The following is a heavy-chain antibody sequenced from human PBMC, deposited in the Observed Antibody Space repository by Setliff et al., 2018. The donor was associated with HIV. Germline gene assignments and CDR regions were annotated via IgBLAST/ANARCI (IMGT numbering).Heavy chain of an antibody. CDR1: GFRFDNYA. J-gene: IGHJ3*01. Sequence: PGGSLRLSCEVSGFRFDNYAMHWVRQPAGKGLEWIGHIYTGGNANYNPSLQSRVTISVDTSKNQFSPTLSSVSAADTAIYFCAKNSADFGIPTWGQGTMVTVSS. V-gene: IGHV4-4*07. D-gene: IGHD2-21*01. CDR3: AKNSADFGIPT. CDR2: IYTGGNA.